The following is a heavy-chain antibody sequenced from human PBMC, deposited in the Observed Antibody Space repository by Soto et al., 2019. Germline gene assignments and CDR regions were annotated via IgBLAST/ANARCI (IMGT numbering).Heavy chain of an antibody. CDR1: GYSFTNNY. CDR3: ARDYGFYYDSSGFFTDRWDD. CDR2: INPSGGST. Sequence: QVQLVQSGAEVKKPGASVKISCKASGYSFTNNYIHWARQAPGQGLEWMGVINPSGGSTSYAQKFQGRATMTRDTSTSTVYMELSSLRSEDMAVYYCARDYGFYYDSSGFFTDRWDDWGQGTLVTVSS. V-gene: IGHV1-46*01. J-gene: IGHJ4*02. D-gene: IGHD3-22*01.